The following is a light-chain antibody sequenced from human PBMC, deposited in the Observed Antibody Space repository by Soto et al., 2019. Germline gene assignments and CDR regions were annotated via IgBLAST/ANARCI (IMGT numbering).Light chain of an antibody. CDR2: EVT. Sequence: VLTQPPSASGSPGQSVTISCTGTSSDVGGYNYVSWYQQHPGKAPKLMIYEVTKRPSGVPDRFSGSKSGNTASLTVSGLQAEDEADYYCSSYAGSTNVFGTGTKVTVL. V-gene: IGLV2-8*01. CDR3: SSYAGSTNV. J-gene: IGLJ1*01. CDR1: SSDVGGYNY.